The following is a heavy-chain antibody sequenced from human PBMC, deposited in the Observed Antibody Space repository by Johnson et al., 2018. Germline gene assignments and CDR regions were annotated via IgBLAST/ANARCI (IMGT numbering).Heavy chain of an antibody. CDR2: ISYDGSNK. V-gene: IGHV3-30*18. CDR1: GFTFSSYG. Sequence: QVQLVQAGGGVVQPGRSLRPSCAASGFTFSSYGMHWVRQAPGKGLEWVAVISYDGSNKYYADAVKGRFNISRDNSKNTLYLQRNSLRAEDTAVYYCAKVRGYKTYYYYYMDVWGKGTTVTVSS. CDR3: AKVRGYKTYYYYYMDV. J-gene: IGHJ6*03. D-gene: IGHD3-10*01.